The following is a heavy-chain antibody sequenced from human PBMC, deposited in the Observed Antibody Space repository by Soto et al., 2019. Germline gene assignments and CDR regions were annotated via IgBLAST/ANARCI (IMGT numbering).Heavy chain of an antibody. CDR3: ARDLGYYDFWSGSLGPYGMDV. J-gene: IGHJ6*02. D-gene: IGHD3-3*01. CDR1: GGSISSYY. Sequence: KPSETLSLTCTVSGGSISSYYWSWIRQPPGKGLEWIGYIYYSGSTNYNPSLKSRVTISVDTSKNQFSLKLSSVTAADTAVYYCARDLGYYDFWSGSLGPYGMDVWGQGTTVTVSS. V-gene: IGHV4-59*01. CDR2: IYYSGST.